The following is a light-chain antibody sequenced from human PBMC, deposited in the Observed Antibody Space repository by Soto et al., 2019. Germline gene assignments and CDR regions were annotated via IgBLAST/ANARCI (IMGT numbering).Light chain of an antibody. Sequence: ELVLTQSPGTLSLSPGERATFSCRISQRVISNLAWYQQKPGQAATLLPNDASTRATGMPDRFCGSGSGREFTLTISRLEPEDFAVYYCQQYGSSPRGTFGQGTKVDI. CDR1: QRVISN. V-gene: IGKV3-20*01. J-gene: IGKJ1*01. CDR3: QQYGSSPRGT. CDR2: DAS.